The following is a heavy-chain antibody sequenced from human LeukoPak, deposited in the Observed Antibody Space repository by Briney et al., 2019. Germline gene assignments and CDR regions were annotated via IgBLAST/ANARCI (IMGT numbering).Heavy chain of an antibody. CDR2: IYYTGST. CDR3: ARNLIPEQLVLNF. CDR1: GGSISSSSYY. J-gene: IGHJ4*02. D-gene: IGHD6-13*01. V-gene: IGHV4-61*01. Sequence: PSETLSLTCTVSGGSISSSSYYWNWIRQPPGKGLEWIGYIYYTGSTNYNPSLKSRVTMSVETSKNQFSLNLKSVTPEDTAVYYCARNLIPEQLVLNFWGQGTLVTVSS.